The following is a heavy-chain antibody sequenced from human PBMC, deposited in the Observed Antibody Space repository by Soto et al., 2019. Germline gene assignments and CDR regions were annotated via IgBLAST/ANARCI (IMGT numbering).Heavy chain of an antibody. CDR3: TRGGKRESGEY. CDR1: GDTISTGGYT. CDR2: TYHSGNP. Sequence: SETLSLTCDVSGDTISTGGYTWAWIRQPPGEALEWIGHTYHSGNPYYNPSLKSRVIISVDRSKNQVSLKLSSVTAADTAVYYCTRGGKRESGEYWGQGTQVTVSS. D-gene: IGHD5-12*01. V-gene: IGHV4-30-2*01. J-gene: IGHJ4*02.